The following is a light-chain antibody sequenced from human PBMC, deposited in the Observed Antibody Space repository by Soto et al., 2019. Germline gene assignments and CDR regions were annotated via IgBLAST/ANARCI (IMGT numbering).Light chain of an antibody. J-gene: IGKJ5*01. CDR3: QQYNNWLIT. CDR2: GAS. CDR1: QSVSSN. V-gene: IGKV3-15*01. Sequence: EIVMTQSPATLSVSPGERATLSCRASQSVSSNLAWYQQKPGQAPRLLIYGASTSATGIPARFSGSGSGTELTLTISSLQSEDFAVYYCQQYNNWLITFGQGTRLQIK.